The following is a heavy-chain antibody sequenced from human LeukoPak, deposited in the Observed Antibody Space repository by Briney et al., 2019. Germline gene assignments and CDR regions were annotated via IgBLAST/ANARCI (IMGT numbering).Heavy chain of an antibody. CDR3: ATTSGYDSHFQH. CDR2: IIPIFGTA. Sequence: ASVKVSWKASGGTFSSYAISWMRQAPGQGLEWMGRIIPIFGTANYAQKFQGRVTITTDESTSTAYMELSSLRSEDTAVYYCATTSGYDSHFQHWGQGTLVTVSS. D-gene: IGHD5-12*01. J-gene: IGHJ1*01. CDR1: GGTFSSYA. V-gene: IGHV1-69*05.